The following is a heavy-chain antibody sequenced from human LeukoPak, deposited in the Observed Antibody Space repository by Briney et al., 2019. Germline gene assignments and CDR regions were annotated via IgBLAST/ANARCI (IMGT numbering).Heavy chain of an antibody. CDR1: GFTFSSFG. CDR2: ISYDGGKK. D-gene: IGHD1-26*01. V-gene: IGHV3-30*03. J-gene: IGHJ3*02. CDR3: HSTSAREDAFDI. Sequence: GGSLRLSCAASGFTFSSFGMHWVRQAPGKGLEWVAVISYDGGKKYFAGSVKGRFTISRDNSENTMYLEMNSLRVEDTALYYCHSTSAREDAFDIWGQGTMVTVSS.